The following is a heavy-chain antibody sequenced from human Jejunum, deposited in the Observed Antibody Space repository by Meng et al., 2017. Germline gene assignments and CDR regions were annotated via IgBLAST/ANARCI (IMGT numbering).Heavy chain of an antibody. J-gene: IGHJ5*02. CDR1: GGSISDSNW. CDR3: ARDLLGPAIAASGYFDP. V-gene: IGHV4-4*02. CDR2: IYHTGST. D-gene: IGHD5-12*01. Sequence: QVQVQGSGPGLVKPSGTLSLTCAVSGGSISDSNWWSWVRQPPGKGLEWIGEIYHTGSTNYNPSLKSRATMSLDKSKNQFFLDLTSVTAADTAVYYCARDLLGPAIAASGYFDPWGQGTLVTVSS.